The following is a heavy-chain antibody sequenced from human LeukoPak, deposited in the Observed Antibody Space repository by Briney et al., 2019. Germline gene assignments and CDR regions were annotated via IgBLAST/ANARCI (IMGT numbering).Heavy chain of an antibody. Sequence: GGSLRLSCAASGFTFSNYAMTWVRQAPGKGLEWVLGTSGSGGRTYYADSVKGRFTISRDNFKNTLNLQMNSLRAEDTALYYCAKDQGSSGSYLDAFDIWGQGTMVTVSS. D-gene: IGHD6-19*01. J-gene: IGHJ3*02. V-gene: IGHV3-23*01. CDR3: AKDQGSSGSYLDAFDI. CDR1: GFTFSNYA. CDR2: TSGSGGRT.